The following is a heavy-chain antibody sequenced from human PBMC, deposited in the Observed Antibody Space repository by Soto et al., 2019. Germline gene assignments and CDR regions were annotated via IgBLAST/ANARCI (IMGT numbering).Heavy chain of an antibody. J-gene: IGHJ4*02. CDR2: IYHSGST. Sequence: QLQLQESGSGLVKPSQTLSLTCAVSGGSISSGGYSWSWIRQPPGKGLEWIGYIYHSGSTYYNPSLKSRVHIPVDQSKNQFSLEPSSVTAADTAVYYRASGQQLVRNYWGQGTLVTVSS. CDR3: ASGQQLVRNY. CDR1: GGSISSGGYS. V-gene: IGHV4-30-2*01. D-gene: IGHD6-13*01.